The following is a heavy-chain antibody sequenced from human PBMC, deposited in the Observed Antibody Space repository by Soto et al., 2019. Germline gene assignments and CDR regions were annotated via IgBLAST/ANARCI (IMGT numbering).Heavy chain of an antibody. CDR2: ISYDGSNK. Sequence: QVQLVESGGGVVQPGRSLRLSCAASGFTCSSYAMHWVRQAPGKGLEWVAVISYDGSNKYYADSVKGRFTISRDNSKNTLYLQMNSLRAEDTAVYYCARDFSGIAAAGTADYWGQGTLVTVSS. CDR1: GFTCSSYA. V-gene: IGHV3-30-3*01. J-gene: IGHJ4*02. D-gene: IGHD6-13*01. CDR3: ARDFSGIAAAGTADY.